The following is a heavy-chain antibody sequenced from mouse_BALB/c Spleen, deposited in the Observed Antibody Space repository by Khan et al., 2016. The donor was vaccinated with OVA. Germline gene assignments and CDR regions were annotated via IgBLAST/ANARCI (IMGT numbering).Heavy chain of an antibody. CDR3: ARSHWAY. J-gene: IGHJ3*01. V-gene: IGHV5-17*02. Sequence: EVELVEPGGGLVQPGGSRKLSCAASGFTFSSFGMHWVRQAPEKGLEWVAYISSGSSTIYYADTVKGRFTISRDNTKNTLLLQITSRRSGDTAMYYCARSHWAYWGKGTLVTVSA. CDR2: ISSGSSTI. D-gene: IGHD4-1*01. CDR1: GFTFSSFG.